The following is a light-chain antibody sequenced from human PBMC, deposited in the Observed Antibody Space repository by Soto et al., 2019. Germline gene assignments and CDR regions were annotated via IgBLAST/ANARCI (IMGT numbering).Light chain of an antibody. J-gene: IGKJ1*01. V-gene: IGKV3-15*01. CDR1: QTIDSN. CDR2: GAS. CDR3: QQYNVWPT. Sequence: VMTQSPATLSVSPGERATLSCRASQTIDSNLAWYQQKPGQAPRLLIYGASTRATGIPARFSGSGSGTDFTLTISSRQSEDSGVYYCQQYNVWPTVGQGTKVEIK.